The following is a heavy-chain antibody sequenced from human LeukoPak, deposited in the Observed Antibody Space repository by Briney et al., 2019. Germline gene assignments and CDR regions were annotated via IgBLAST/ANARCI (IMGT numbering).Heavy chain of an antibody. J-gene: IGHJ4*02. V-gene: IGHV4-59*01. CDR2: IYYSGST. CDR3: ARTFSKDYYFDY. CDR1: RGSISSYY. Sequence: PSETLSLTRTLSRGSISSYYWSWIRQPPGKGLEWIGYIYYSGSTNYNPSLKSRVTMSVDTSKNQFSLKLSSVTAADTAVYYCARTFSKDYYFDYWGQGTLVTVSS. D-gene: IGHD3-3*02.